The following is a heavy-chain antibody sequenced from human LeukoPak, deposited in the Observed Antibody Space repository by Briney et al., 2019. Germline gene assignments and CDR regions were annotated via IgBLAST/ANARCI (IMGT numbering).Heavy chain of an antibody. CDR3: ARFGGGSSRFTDY. J-gene: IGHJ4*02. D-gene: IGHD6-6*01. Sequence: GESLKIACKASGYIFTNYWIAWVRQMPGQGLECMGIIYPGDSDTRHSPSFQGQVTISADKSITTAYLQWSSLEASDTAIYYCARFGGGSSRFTDYWGQGTLVTVSS. CDR1: GYIFTNYW. CDR2: IYPGDSDT. V-gene: IGHV5-51*03.